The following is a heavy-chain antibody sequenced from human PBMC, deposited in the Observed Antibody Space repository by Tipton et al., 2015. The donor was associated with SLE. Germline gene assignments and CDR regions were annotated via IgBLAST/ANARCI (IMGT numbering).Heavy chain of an antibody. D-gene: IGHD3-22*01. CDR1: GDSISSSSYY. V-gene: IGHV4-39*07. CDR2: VYYTGDT. CDR3: ARDEYRYDATGYHLLGHFDF. J-gene: IGHJ4*02. Sequence: LRLSCIVSGDSISSSSYYWGWIRQPPGKGLEWVGTVYYTGDTFYNPSLKSRVTISVDTSKNQFSLKLSSVTAADTAVYYCARDEYRYDATGYHLLGHFDFWGQGTLVTVSS.